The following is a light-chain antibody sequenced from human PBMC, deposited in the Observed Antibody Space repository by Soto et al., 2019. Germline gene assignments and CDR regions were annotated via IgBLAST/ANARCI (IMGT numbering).Light chain of an antibody. CDR2: WAS. V-gene: IGKV4-1*01. Sequence: DIVMTQSPDSLAVSLGERATINCESSQSVLYSSNNKNYLAWYQQRPGQPPKLLIYWASTRESGVPDRFSGSGSGTDITLTITSLQAEDVAVYYCQQYESTPPTFGQGTKLDIK. CDR3: QQYESTPPT. CDR1: QSVLYSSNNKNY. J-gene: IGKJ2*01.